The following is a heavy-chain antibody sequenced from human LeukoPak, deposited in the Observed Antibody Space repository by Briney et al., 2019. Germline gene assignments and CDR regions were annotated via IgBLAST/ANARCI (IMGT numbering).Heavy chain of an antibody. J-gene: IGHJ4*02. Sequence: SETLSLTCSVSGDSVSRSDSYWDWIRQPPGKGLEWIGTIYYSGRTYYSPSLKSRVTMSVDPSNNQFSLNLRSVTAADTAVYYCARGLVGVTFHFDYWGQGTLVTVPS. D-gene: IGHD1-26*01. CDR1: GDSVSRSDSY. V-gene: IGHV4-39*01. CDR3: ARGLVGVTFHFDY. CDR2: IYYSGRT.